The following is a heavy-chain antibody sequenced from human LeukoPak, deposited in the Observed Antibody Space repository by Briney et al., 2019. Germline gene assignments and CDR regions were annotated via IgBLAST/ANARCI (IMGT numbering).Heavy chain of an antibody. CDR1: GFTFSSYG. CDR2: IWYDGSNK. D-gene: IGHD2/OR15-2a*01. CDR3: AREGPRGNSQFDY. Sequence: GGSLRLSCAASGFTFSSYGMDWVRQAPGKGLEWVALIWYDGSNKYYADSVKGRLTISRDNSKNTLYLQMNSLRAEDTAVYYCAREGPRGNSQFDYWGQGTLVTVSS. J-gene: IGHJ4*02. V-gene: IGHV3-33*01.